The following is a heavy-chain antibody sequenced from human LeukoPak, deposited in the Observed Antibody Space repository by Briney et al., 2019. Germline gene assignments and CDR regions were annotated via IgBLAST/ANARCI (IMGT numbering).Heavy chain of an antibody. CDR2: INPSGRST. J-gene: IGHJ4*02. Sequence: GASVKVSCKASGYTFTSYYIHWVRQAPGQGPEWMGIINPSGRSTSYAQKVQGRVTMTRDTSTSTVYVGLSSLRSEDTAVYYCARGTPEYYFDYWGQGTLVTVSS. CDR1: GYTFTSYY. V-gene: IGHV1-46*01. CDR3: ARGTPEYYFDY. D-gene: IGHD2-15*01.